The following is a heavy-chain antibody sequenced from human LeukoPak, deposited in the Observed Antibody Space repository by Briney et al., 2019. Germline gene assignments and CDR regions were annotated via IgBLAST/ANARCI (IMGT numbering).Heavy chain of an antibody. V-gene: IGHV4-4*07. CDR3: ARESRVLIGDGYYLDS. Sequence: SETLSLTCTVSDVSISNYYWTWIRQLAGKGLEWIGRLYIGRDTDYNPSLKSRVTMSVDTSNSQFSLRLTSVTAADTAIYYCARESRVLIGDGYYLDSWGPGTLTTVSS. CDR2: LYIGRDT. CDR1: DVSISNYY. J-gene: IGHJ4*02. D-gene: IGHD3-3*01.